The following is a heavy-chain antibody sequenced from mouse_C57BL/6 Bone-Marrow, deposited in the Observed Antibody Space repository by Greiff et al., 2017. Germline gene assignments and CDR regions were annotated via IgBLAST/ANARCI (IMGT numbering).Heavy chain of an antibody. CDR3: AREITTVVAPYYYAMDY. CDR2: IDPSDSYT. CDR1: GYTFTSYW. J-gene: IGHJ4*01. D-gene: IGHD1-1*01. V-gene: IGHV1-69*01. Sequence: QVQLQQPGAELVMPGASVKLSCKASGYTFTSYWMHWVKQRPGQGLEWIGEIDPSDSYTNYNQKFTGKSTLTVDKSSSTAYMQLSSLTSEDSAVYYCAREITTVVAPYYYAMDYWGQGTSVTVSS.